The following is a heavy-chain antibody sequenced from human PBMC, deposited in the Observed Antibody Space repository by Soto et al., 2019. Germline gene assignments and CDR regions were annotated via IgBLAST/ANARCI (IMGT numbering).Heavy chain of an antibody. D-gene: IGHD1-1*01. V-gene: IGHV4-4*07. CDR2: IFTSGSS. Sequence: SETLSLTCTVSGGSISHYYWSWIRQPAGKGLEWIGRIFTSGSSNYNPSLKSRVTMSVVTSKNQFSLTLRSVTAADTAFYYCARGNNAGRNWFHPWGQGILVTVSS. CDR1: GGSISHYY. J-gene: IGHJ5*02. CDR3: ARGNNAGRNWFHP.